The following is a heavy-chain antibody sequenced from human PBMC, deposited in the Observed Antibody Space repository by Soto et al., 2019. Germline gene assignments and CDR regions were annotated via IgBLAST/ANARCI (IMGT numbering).Heavy chain of an antibody. CDR3: ARDRLRQNYGGNYYYQMDV. CDR1: GGTFTTPA. D-gene: IGHD4-17*01. J-gene: IGHJ6*02. V-gene: IGHV1-69*12. Sequence: QVQLVQSGAEVKKPGSSVKVSCKASGGTFTTPAISWVRQAPGQGLEWMGGIIPIFSTADYAQKFQGRVPSTADXSXPXGXXGLSSLRSEGTAVYYCARDRLRQNYGGNYYYQMDVWCPGTTVTISS. CDR2: IIPIFSTA.